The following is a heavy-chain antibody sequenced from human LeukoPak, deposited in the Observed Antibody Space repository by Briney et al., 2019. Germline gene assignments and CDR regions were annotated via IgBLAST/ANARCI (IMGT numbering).Heavy chain of an antibody. CDR3: ARGRYSGYGSSFYYYYYYGMDV. J-gene: IGHJ6*02. V-gene: IGHV3-74*01. Sequence: GGSLRLSCAASGFTFSSYWMHWVRQAPGKGLVWVSRINSDGSSTSYADSVKGRFIISRDNAKNTLYLQMNSLRAEDTAVYYCARGRYSGYGSSFYYYYYYGMDVWGQGTTVTVSS. CDR1: GFTFSSYW. D-gene: IGHD5-12*01. CDR2: INSDGSST.